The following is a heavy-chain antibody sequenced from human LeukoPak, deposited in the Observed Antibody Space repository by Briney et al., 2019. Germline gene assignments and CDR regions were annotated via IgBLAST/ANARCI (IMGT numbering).Heavy chain of an antibody. V-gene: IGHV3-20*04. CDR2: INWNGGST. Sequence: GGSLRLSCAASGFTFDDYGMSWVRQAPGKGLEWVSGINWNGGSTGYADSAKGRFTISRDNAKKSLYLEMNSLRAEDTALYYCARDGASGSYYTTVSGWGQGTLVTVSS. J-gene: IGHJ4*02. CDR3: ARDGASGSYYTTVSG. D-gene: IGHD3-10*01. CDR1: GFTFDDYG.